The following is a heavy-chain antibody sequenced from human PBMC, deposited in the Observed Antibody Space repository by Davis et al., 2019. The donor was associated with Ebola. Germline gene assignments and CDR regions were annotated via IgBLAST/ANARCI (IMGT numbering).Heavy chain of an antibody. CDR2: ISAYNGNT. J-gene: IGHJ6*02. D-gene: IGHD3-10*01. CDR3: ARSGSGSYYWSRDYYYGMDV. Sequence: ASVKVSCKASGYTFTSYGISWVRQAPGQGLEWMGWISAYNGNTNYAQKLQGRVTMTTDTSTSTAYMELRSLRSDDTAVYYCARSGSGSYYWSRDYYYGMDVWGQGTTVTVSS. V-gene: IGHV1-18*04. CDR1: GYTFTSYG.